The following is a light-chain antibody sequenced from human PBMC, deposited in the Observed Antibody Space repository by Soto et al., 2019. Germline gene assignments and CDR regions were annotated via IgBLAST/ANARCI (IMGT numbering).Light chain of an antibody. CDR3: QQRSNWPP. V-gene: IGKV3-11*01. Sequence: EIVLTQSPATLSLSPGERATLSCRASQSVSSYLAWYQQKPGQAPRLLIYDASNRATDIPARFSGSGSGTDFTLTISSLEPEDVAVYYCQQRSNWPPFGQGTKLEIK. CDR1: QSVSSY. J-gene: IGKJ2*01. CDR2: DAS.